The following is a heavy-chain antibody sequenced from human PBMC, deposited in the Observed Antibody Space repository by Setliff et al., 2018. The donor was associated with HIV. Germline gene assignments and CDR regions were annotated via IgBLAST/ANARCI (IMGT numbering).Heavy chain of an antibody. D-gene: IGHD2-2*01. CDR3: ARAGGGATDQAFDI. Sequence: GASVKVSCKAFGYTLTSYFLHWVRQAPGQGLEWLGIIDPNGGATNNAQKLQGRLTVTTDTSTGTLYMELSNLRSDDSAVYYCARAGGGATDQAFDIWGQGTMVTVSS. J-gene: IGHJ3*02. CDR1: GYTLTSYF. V-gene: IGHV1-46*01. CDR2: IDPNGGAT.